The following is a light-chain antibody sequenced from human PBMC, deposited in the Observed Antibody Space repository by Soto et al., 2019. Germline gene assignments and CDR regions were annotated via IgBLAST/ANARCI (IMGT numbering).Light chain of an antibody. CDR3: AAWDDSLNGSVV. V-gene: IGLV1-44*01. CDR2: SNN. CDR1: GSNIGSNT. Sequence: QSVLTQPPSASGTPGQRVTISCSGSGSNIGSNTVNWYQQLPGTAPKLLIYSNNQRPSGVPDRFSGSKSGTSASLAISGLQSEDEAEYYCAAWDDSLNGSVVFGGGTKLTVL. J-gene: IGLJ2*01.